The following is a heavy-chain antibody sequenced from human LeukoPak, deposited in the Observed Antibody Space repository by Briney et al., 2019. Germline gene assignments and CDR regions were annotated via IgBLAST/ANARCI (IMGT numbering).Heavy chain of an antibody. CDR1: GSNFSNYW. Sequence: GESPKISSKGSGSNFSNYWSGWVRPLPGKGPEWGGIYYPGDSDIIHSPPCQGQVTISADKSISTAYLQWSSLKASDTAMYYCARLVCGGSYVCPQFAYSDYWGEGTLVTASS. J-gene: IGHJ4*02. CDR2: YYPGDSDI. V-gene: IGHV5-51*01. CDR3: ARLVCGGSYVCPQFAYSDY. D-gene: IGHD1-26*01.